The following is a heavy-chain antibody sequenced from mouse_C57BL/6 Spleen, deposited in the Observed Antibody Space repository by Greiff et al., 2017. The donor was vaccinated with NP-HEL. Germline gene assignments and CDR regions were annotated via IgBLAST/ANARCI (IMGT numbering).Heavy chain of an antibody. J-gene: IGHJ1*03. CDR3: ARHPCYYGSSHWYFDV. CDR2: ISSGGSYT. Sequence: EVKLVESGGDLVKPGGSLKLSCAASGFTFSSYGMSWVRQTPDKRLEWVATISSGGSYTYYPDSVKGRFTISRDNAKNTLYLQMSSLKSEDTAMYYCARHPCYYGSSHWYFDVWGTGTTVTVSS. V-gene: IGHV5-6*01. D-gene: IGHD1-1*01. CDR1: GFTFSSYG.